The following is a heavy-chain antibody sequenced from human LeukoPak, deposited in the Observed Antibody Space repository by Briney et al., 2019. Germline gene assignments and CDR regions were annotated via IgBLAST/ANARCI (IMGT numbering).Heavy chain of an antibody. CDR3: AKERGEVATRNYYYYGMDV. V-gene: IGHV3-30*18. CDR2: ISYDGSNK. J-gene: IGHJ6*02. D-gene: IGHD5-24*01. CDR1: GLTFSSYG. Sequence: GGSLRLSCAASGLTFSSYGMHWVRQAPGKGLEWVAVISYDGSNKYNADSVKGRFTISRDNSKNTLYLQMNSLRAEDTAVYYWAKERGEVATRNYYYYGMDVWGQGTTVTVSS.